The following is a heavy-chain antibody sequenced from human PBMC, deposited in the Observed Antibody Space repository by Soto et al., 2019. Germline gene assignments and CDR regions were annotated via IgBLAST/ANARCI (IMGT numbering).Heavy chain of an antibody. CDR3: ARGRAGGAGLGPTLDY. Sequence: GGSLRLSCAAFGFTFNSYSLHWVRQAPGKGLEWVAVVSFNGNFEYYADSVKGRFTISRDNSRNTVFLQMNTLKGDDTAVYYCARGRAGGAGLGPTLDYWGEGTLVTVSS. V-gene: IGHV3-30-3*01. CDR2: VSFNGNFE. CDR1: GFTFNSYS. D-gene: IGHD2-21*01. J-gene: IGHJ4*02.